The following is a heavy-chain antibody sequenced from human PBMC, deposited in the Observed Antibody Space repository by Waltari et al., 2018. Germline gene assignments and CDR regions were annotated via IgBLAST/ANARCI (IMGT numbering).Heavy chain of an antibody. J-gene: IGHJ4*02. D-gene: IGHD4-17*01. CDR3: AREWAGFGDYGIDY. Sequence: EVQLVESGGGLVQPGGSLRLSCAASGFAVRRHYMGWVRQAPRKGLEWISVIYAGGSTYYADSVKGRFTISRDNSKNMLFLQMNSLRPEDTAMYFCAREWAGFGDYGIDYWGQGSLVTVSS. CDR2: IYAGGST. V-gene: IGHV3-66*02. CDR1: GFAVRRHY.